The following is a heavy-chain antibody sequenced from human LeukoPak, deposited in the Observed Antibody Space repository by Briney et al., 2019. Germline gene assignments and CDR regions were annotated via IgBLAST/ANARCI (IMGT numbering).Heavy chain of an antibody. CDR1: GGYISSYY. CDR3: ALGDCSSTSCYVFDY. V-gene: IGHV4-59*01. J-gene: IGHJ4*02. D-gene: IGHD2-2*01. CDR2: IFNSGST. Sequence: SETLSLTCTASGGYISSYYWSWIRQPPGKGLEWMAYIFNSGSTNYNPSLKSRVTISVDTSKNQFSLKLSSVTAADTAVYFCALGDCSSTSCYVFDYWGQGTLVTVSS.